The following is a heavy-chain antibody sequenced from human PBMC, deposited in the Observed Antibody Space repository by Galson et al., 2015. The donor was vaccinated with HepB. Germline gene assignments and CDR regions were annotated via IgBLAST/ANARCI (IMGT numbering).Heavy chain of an antibody. D-gene: IGHD5-24*01. CDR2: ISYDGSNK. Sequence: SLRLSCAASGFTFSSYGMHWVRQAPGKGLEWVAVISYDGSNKYYADSVKGRFTISRDNSKNTLYLQMNSLRAEDTAVYYCAKAPVPVYRWRYFDLWGRGTLVTVSS. J-gene: IGHJ2*01. CDR3: AKAPVPVYRWRYFDL. V-gene: IGHV3-30*18. CDR1: GFTFSSYG.